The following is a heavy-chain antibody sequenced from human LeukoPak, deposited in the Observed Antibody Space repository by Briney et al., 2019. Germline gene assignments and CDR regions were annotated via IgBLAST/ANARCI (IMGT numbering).Heavy chain of an antibody. J-gene: IGHJ4*02. CDR3: ARSDGSLFDY. CDR1: GGSISSGGYY. D-gene: IGHD2-21*02. CDR2: IYHSGST. V-gene: IGHV4-30-2*01. Sequence: PSETLFLTCTVSGGSISSGGYYWSWIRQPPGKGLEWIGYIYHSGSTYYNPSLKSRVTISVDRSKNQFSLKLSSVTAADTAVYYCARSDGSLFDYWGQGTLVTVSS.